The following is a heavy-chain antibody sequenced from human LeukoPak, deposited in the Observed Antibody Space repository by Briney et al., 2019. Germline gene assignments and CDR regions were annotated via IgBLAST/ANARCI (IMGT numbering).Heavy chain of an antibody. CDR2: ISGSGGST. Sequence: PGASVRLSCAASGFTFSTYVMSWVRQAPGKGLEWVSSISGSGGSTYYADSVKGRFTISRDNSKNTLYLQMNSLRAEDTAVYYCAKVAAMIIDHWGQGTLVSV. D-gene: IGHD3-22*01. CDR3: AKVAAMIIDH. V-gene: IGHV3-23*01. CDR1: GFTFSTYV. J-gene: IGHJ4*02.